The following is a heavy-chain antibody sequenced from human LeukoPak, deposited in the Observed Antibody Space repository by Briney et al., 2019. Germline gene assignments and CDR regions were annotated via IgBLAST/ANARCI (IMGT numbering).Heavy chain of an antibody. D-gene: IGHD3-22*01. Sequence: SPSDPLPLTCTLSCDPIYSHHWLEIAPPAGKTLEWIGRIHKCGSSNYYPSLRSRVAIFMDDAKNQFSLEVTSVAAADTALYYCAGDDSRRDGSGGYHYWGQGTVVTVSS. J-gene: IGHJ4*02. CDR1: CDPIYSHH. CDR2: IHKCGSS. CDR3: AGDDSRRDGSGGYHY. V-gene: IGHV4-4*07.